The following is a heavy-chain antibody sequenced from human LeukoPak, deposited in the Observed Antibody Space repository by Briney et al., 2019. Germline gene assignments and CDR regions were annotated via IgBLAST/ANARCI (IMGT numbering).Heavy chain of an antibody. CDR2: ISWDTGNI. D-gene: IGHD6-19*01. J-gene: IGHJ5*02. Sequence: PGGSLRLSCAASGFTFDDYAMHWVRQAPGKGLEWVSGISWDTGNIGYADSVGGRFTISRDNAKSSLYLQMNSLRPEDTAFYYCAKTSSGWFDTWGQGTLVTVTS. V-gene: IGHV3-9*01. CDR1: GFTFDDYA. CDR3: AKTSSGWFDT.